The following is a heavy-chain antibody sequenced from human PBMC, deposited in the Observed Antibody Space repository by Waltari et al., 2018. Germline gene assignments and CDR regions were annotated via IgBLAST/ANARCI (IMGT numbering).Heavy chain of an antibody. CDR3: ARGALAGRFFDF. CDR1: GFTFNRYV. Sequence: QVLLVESGGGVVQPGRSPRLSCAASGFTFNRYVMQWVRQAPGKGLEWVAVVWYDGINKYYADSVKGRFTISKDNSENTLYLHMNSLRVEDTATYYCARGALAGRFFDFWGQGTPVTVSS. D-gene: IGHD6-19*01. J-gene: IGHJ4*02. V-gene: IGHV3-33*01. CDR2: VWYDGINK.